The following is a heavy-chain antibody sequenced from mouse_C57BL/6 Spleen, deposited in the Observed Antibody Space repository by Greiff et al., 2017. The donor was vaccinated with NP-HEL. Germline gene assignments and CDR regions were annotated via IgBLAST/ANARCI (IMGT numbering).Heavy chain of an antibody. CDR2: INPNNGGT. J-gene: IGHJ2*01. V-gene: IGHV1-26*01. Sequence: QLQQSGPELVPPFSSFTLSFHSSLYTFTDYYMNWVKQSHGKSLEWIGDINPNNGGTSYNQKFKGKATLTVDKSSSTAYMELRSLTSEDSAVYYCARLATVVAFDYWGQGTTLTVSS. CDR1: LYTFTDYY. CDR3: ARLATVVAFDY. D-gene: IGHD1-1*01.